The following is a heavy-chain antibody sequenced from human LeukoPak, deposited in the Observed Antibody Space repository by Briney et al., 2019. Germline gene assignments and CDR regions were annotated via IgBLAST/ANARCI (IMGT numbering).Heavy chain of an antibody. J-gene: IGHJ4*02. V-gene: IGHV4-61*01. CDR2: IYYSGSP. D-gene: IGHD3-10*01. Sequence: SETLSLTCTVSGGSVSSGSYYWSWIRQPPGKGLEWNGYIYYSGSPNYNPSLKSRVTISVDTSKNQFSLKLSSVTAADTAVYYCARESGYYGSGSYFLWGQGTLVTVSS. CDR1: GGSVSSGSYY. CDR3: ARESGYYGSGSYFL.